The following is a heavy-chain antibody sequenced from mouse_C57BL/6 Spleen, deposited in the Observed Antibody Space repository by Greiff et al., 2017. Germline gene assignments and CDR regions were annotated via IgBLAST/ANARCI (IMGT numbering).Heavy chain of an antibody. CDR1: GYTFTSYW. Sequence: QVQLQQPGAELVRPGTSVKLSCKASGYTFTSYWMHWVKQRPGQGLEWIGVIDPSDSYTNYNQKFKGKATLTVDPSSSTAYMQLSSLTSEDSAVYYCAGYYGSHFDYWGQGTTLTVSS. CDR2: IDPSDSYT. D-gene: IGHD1-1*01. J-gene: IGHJ2*01. V-gene: IGHV1-59*01. CDR3: AGYYGSHFDY.